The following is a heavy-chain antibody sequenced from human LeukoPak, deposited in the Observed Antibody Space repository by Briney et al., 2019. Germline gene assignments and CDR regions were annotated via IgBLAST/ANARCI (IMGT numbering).Heavy chain of an antibody. CDR3: ARAYFSSWYMNWFDP. J-gene: IGHJ5*02. CDR2: IYYSGST. D-gene: IGHD6-13*01. Sequence: SETLSLTCTVSGGSISSYYWSWIRQPPGKGLEWIGYIYYSGSTYYNPSLRSRVTISVDTSKNQFSLKLSSVTAADTAVYYCARAYFSSWYMNWFDPWGQGTLVTVSS. CDR1: GGSISSYY. V-gene: IGHV4-59*08.